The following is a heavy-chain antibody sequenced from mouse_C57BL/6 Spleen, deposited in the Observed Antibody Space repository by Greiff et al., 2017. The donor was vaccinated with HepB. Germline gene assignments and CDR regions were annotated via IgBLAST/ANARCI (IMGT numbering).Heavy chain of an antibody. CDR3: AKNHMRRYYAMDY. D-gene: IGHD2-3*01. CDR2: ISSGSSTI. Sequence: EVKVEESGGGLVKPGGSLKLSCAASGFTFSDYGMHWLRQAPEKGLEWVAYISSGSSTIYYADTVKGRFTISRDNAKNTLFLQMTSLRSEDTAMYYCAKNHMRRYYAMDYWGQGTSVTVSS. V-gene: IGHV5-17*01. CDR1: GFTFSDYG. J-gene: IGHJ4*01.